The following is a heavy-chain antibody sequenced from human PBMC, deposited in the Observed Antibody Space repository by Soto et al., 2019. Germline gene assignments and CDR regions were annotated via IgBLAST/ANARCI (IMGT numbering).Heavy chain of an antibody. D-gene: IGHD3-10*01. V-gene: IGHV4-39*02. CDR2: LYFRGST. CDR1: VVSISSSSYH. CDR3: FRVLAATLDY. Sequence: SETLSLTCSVSVVSISSSSYHCGWIRQPPGKGLEWIGTLYFRGSTDYNPSFKSRVNISADTSKDHVSLKLTSVTAADTAVYFCFRVLAATLDYWGQGTLVTVSS. J-gene: IGHJ4*02.